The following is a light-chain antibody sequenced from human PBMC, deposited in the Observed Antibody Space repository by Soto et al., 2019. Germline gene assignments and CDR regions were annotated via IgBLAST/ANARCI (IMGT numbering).Light chain of an antibody. CDR3: QQYGSAPPYT. CDR1: ECVSSSTY. CDR2: GAS. Sequence: EIVLTQSPGTLSLSPGERATLSCRASECVSSSTYLAWYQQKPGQAPRRLIYGASSRATGIPDRFSGSGSGTDFTLTISRLEPEDFAVYYCQQYGSAPPYTFGQGTKLEIK. V-gene: IGKV3-20*01. J-gene: IGKJ2*01.